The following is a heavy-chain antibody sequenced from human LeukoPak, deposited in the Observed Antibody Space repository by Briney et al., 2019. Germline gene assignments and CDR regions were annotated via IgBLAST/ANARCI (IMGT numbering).Heavy chain of an antibody. D-gene: IGHD6-13*01. CDR1: GFTVSSNY. CDR2: IYSGGST. Sequence: GGSLSLSCAASGFTVSSNYMSWVRQAPGKGLEWVSVIYSGGSTYYADSVKGRFTISRDNSKNTLYLQMNSLRAEDTAVYYCARALGAAAGIDYWGQGTLVTVSS. CDR3: ARALGAAAGIDY. J-gene: IGHJ4*02. V-gene: IGHV3-53*01.